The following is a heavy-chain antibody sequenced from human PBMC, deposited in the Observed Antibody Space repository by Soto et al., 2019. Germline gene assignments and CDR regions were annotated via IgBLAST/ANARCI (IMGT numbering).Heavy chain of an antibody. CDR3: ARVGPPSPSVIWFFDL. CDR1: GGSFRTYA. CDR2: IIPMLAAP. Sequence: SVKVSCKASGGSFRTYAINWVRQAPGQGLEWMGGIIPMLAAPTYAQKFQGRLTITVDESTTTVYMELSSLTSEDTAVYYCARVGPPSPSVIWFFDLWGRGTLVTVSS. D-gene: IGHD2-21*01. V-gene: IGHV1-69*13. J-gene: IGHJ2*01.